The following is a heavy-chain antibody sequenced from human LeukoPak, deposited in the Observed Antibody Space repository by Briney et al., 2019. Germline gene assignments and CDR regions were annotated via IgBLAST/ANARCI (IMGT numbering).Heavy chain of an antibody. D-gene: IGHD6-13*01. Sequence: GGSLRLSCAASGFTFSSDWMSWVRQAPGKGLEWVANIKQDGSEKDYVDSVKCRFTISRDNAKNSLYLQMNSLRAEDTAVYYCARDYSALDYWGQGTLVTVSS. CDR3: ARDYSALDY. CDR2: IKQDGSEK. CDR1: GFTFSSDW. V-gene: IGHV3-7*01. J-gene: IGHJ4*02.